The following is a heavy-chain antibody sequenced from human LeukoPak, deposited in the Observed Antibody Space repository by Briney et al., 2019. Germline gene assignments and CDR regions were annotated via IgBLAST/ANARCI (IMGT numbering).Heavy chain of an antibody. CDR2: IIPIFGTA. Sequence: ASVKVSCKASGGTFSSYAISWVRQAPGQGLEWMGGIIPIFGTANYGQKFQGRVTITTDESTSTAYMELSSLRSEDTAVYYCARVSDLPHFYYYMDVWGKGTTVTVSS. J-gene: IGHJ6*03. CDR3: ARVSDLPHFYYYMDV. CDR1: GGTFSSYA. V-gene: IGHV1-69*05.